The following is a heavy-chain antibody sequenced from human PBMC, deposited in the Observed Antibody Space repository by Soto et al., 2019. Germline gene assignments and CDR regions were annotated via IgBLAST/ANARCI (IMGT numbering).Heavy chain of an antibody. CDR3: ARHEPPNLKGSFDTRGFYHPQYYLDY. CDR1: GYSFTSYW. Sequence: GESLKISCKGSGYSFTSYWIGWVRQMPGKGLEWMGIIYPGDSDTRYSPSFQGQVTISADKSISTAYLQWSSLKASDTAIYYCARHEPPNLKGSFDTRGFYHPQYYLDYWGQGTLVTVSS. CDR2: IYPGDSDT. J-gene: IGHJ4*02. D-gene: IGHD3-22*01. V-gene: IGHV5-51*01.